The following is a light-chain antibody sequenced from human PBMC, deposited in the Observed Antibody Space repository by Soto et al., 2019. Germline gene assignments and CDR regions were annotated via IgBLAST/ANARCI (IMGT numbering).Light chain of an antibody. J-gene: IGLJ2*01. CDR1: NIGSES. Sequence: SYELTQPPSVSVAPGKTARITCGGANIGSESVHWYQQKPGQAPVLVIYYDSDRPSGIPERFSGSKSGNTATLTITRVEAGDEADYYCQVWHSESDVVFGGGTKLTVL. V-gene: IGLV3-21*04. CDR3: QVWHSESDVV. CDR2: YDS.